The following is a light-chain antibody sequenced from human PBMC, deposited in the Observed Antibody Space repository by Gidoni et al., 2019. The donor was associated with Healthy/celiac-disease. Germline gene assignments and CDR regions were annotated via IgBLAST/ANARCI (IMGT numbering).Light chain of an antibody. V-gene: IGLV2-14*01. J-gene: IGLJ1*01. CDR3: SSYTSSSTPYV. CDR2: EVS. CDR1: SSDVGCYNY. Sequence: QSALTQPASVSGSPGQSITISCTGPSSDVGCYNYVSWYQQHPGKAPKLMIYEVSNRPSGVSNRFSGSKSGNTASLTISGLQAEDEADYYCSSYTSSSTPYVFGTGTKVTVL.